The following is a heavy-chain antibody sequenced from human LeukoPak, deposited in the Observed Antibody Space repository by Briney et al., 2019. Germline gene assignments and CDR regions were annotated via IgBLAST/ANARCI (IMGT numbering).Heavy chain of an antibody. J-gene: IGHJ4*02. V-gene: IGHV3-20*04. Sequence: GGSLRLSCAASGFTFDDYGMSWVRQAPGKGLEWVSGINWNGGSTGYADSVKGRFTISRDNAKNPLYLQMNSLRAEDTALYYCARDPGVVAFHYFDFWGQGTLITVSS. CDR1: GFTFDDYG. D-gene: IGHD3-3*01. CDR2: INWNGGST. CDR3: ARDPGVVAFHYFDF.